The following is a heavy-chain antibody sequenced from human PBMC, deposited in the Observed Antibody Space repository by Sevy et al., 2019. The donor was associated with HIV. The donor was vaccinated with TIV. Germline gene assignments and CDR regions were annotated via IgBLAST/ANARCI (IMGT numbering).Heavy chain of an antibody. CDR3: AKVEVAAAGHLV. J-gene: IGHJ4*02. Sequence: GGSLRLSCAASGFTFSSYGMHWVRQAPGKGLEWVAVISYDGSNKYYADSVKGRFTISRDNSKNTLYLQMNSLRAEDTAVYYCAKVEVAAAGHLVWGQGTLVTVSS. CDR2: ISYDGSNK. D-gene: IGHD6-13*01. V-gene: IGHV3-30*18. CDR1: GFTFSSYG.